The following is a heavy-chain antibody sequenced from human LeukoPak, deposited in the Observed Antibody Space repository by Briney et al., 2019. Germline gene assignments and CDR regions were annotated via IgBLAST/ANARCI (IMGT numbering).Heavy chain of an antibody. CDR2: MNPNSGNT. D-gene: IGHD5-18*01. V-gene: IGHV1-8*02. CDR3: ARAAMAHYYYYGMDV. CDR1: GYTFTSYG. Sequence: ASVKVSCKASGYTFTSYGISWVRQAPGQGLEWMGWMNPNSGNTGYAQKFQGRVTMTRNTSISTAYMELSSLRSEDTAVYYCARAAMAHYYYYGMDVWGQGTTVTVSS. J-gene: IGHJ6*02.